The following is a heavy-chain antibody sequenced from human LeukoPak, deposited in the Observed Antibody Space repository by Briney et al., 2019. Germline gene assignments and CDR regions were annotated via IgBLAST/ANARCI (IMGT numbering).Heavy chain of an antibody. V-gene: IGHV1-69*13. CDR2: IIPIFGTA. Sequence: SVNVSCKASGGTFSSYAISWVRQAPGQGLEWMGGIIPIFGTANYAQKFQGRVTITADESTSTAYMELSSLRSEDTAVYYCAGDHATDDAFDIWGQGTMVTVSS. CDR1: GGTFSSYA. J-gene: IGHJ3*02. CDR3: AGDHATDDAFDI.